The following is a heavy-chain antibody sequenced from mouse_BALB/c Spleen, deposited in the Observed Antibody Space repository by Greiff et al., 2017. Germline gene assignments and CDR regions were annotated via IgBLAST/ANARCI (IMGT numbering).Heavy chain of an antibody. CDR3: ARWGYGRAY. Sequence: QDQLQQSGAELAKPGASVKMSCKASGYTFTSYWMHWVKQRPGQGLEWIGYINPSTGYTEYNQKFKDKATLTADKSSSTAYMQLSSLTSEDSAVYYCARWGYGRAYWGQGTLVTVSA. CDR1: GYTFTSYW. CDR2: INPSTGYT. J-gene: IGHJ3*01. V-gene: IGHV1-7*01. D-gene: IGHD1-1*01.